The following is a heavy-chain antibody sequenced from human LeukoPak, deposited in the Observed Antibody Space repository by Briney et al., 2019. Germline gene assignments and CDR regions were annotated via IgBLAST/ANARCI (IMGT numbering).Heavy chain of an antibody. D-gene: IGHD3-22*01. V-gene: IGHV4-39*01. CDR1: GGSISISSSSYY. J-gene: IGHJ4*02. CDR3: ARHKYYYDSSGYYFDY. CDR2: VYYSGST. Sequence: PSETLSLTCTVSGGSISISSSSYYWGWIRQPPGKGLEWIGNVYYSGSTYYNPSLKSRVTISVDTSKNQFSLKLSSVTAADTAVYYCARHKYYYDSSGYYFDYWGQGTLVTVSS.